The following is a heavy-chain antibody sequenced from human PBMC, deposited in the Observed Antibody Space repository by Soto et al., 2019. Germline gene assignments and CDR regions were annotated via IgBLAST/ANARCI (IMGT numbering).Heavy chain of an antibody. V-gene: IGHV1-3*05. Sequence: QVQLVQSGAEEKKPGASVKVSCKASGYTFSNYVMHWVRQAPGQGLEWMGWINSDNGSAKYSQKVQGRVTITRETSASTAYMELSSLRSEDTAVYYCARGGYGSGWFFDSWGQGTLVTVSS. CDR3: ARGGYGSGWFFDS. D-gene: IGHD6-19*01. CDR1: GYTFSNYV. CDR2: INSDNGSA. J-gene: IGHJ4*02.